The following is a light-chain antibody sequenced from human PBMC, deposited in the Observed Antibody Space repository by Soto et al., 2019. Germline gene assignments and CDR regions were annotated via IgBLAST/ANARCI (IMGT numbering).Light chain of an antibody. CDR3: QSYDSRLSGSV. CDR1: SSNIGAGYD. J-gene: IGLJ2*01. CDR2: ANN. Sequence: QLVLTQPPSVSGAPGQKVTISCTGSSSNIGAGYDVHWYQQLPGTAPKLLIYANNNRPSGVPDRFSCSKSGTSASLAITGLQAEDEADYYCQSYDSRLSGSVFGGGTKLTVL. V-gene: IGLV1-40*01.